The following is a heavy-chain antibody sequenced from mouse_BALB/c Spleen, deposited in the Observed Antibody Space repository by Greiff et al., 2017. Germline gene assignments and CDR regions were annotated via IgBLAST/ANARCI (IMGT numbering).Heavy chain of an antibody. Sequence: QVQPQQSGPELVKPGASVRISCKASGYTFTSYYIHWVKQRPGQGLEWIGWIYPGNVNTKYNEKFKGKATLTADKSSSTAYMQLSSLTSEDSAVYFCARSGAARAITYWGQGTLVTVSA. V-gene: IGHV1S56*01. J-gene: IGHJ3*01. CDR2: IYPGNVNT. D-gene: IGHD3-1*01. CDR3: ARSGAARAITY. CDR1: GYTFTSYY.